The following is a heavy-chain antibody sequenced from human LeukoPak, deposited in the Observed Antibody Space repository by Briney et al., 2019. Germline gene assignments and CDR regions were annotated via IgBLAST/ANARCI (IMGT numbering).Heavy chain of an antibody. V-gene: IGHV4-61*01. CDR3: ARRVPSGSGSYDFDY. Sequence: SETLSLTCTVSGGSVSSGSYYWSWIRQPPGKGLEWIGYIYYSGSTNYNPSLKSRVTISVDTSKNQFSLKVSSVTAADTAVYYCARRVPSGSGSYDFDYWGQGTLVTVSS. CDR1: GGSVSSGSYY. D-gene: IGHD3-10*01. J-gene: IGHJ4*02. CDR2: IYYSGST.